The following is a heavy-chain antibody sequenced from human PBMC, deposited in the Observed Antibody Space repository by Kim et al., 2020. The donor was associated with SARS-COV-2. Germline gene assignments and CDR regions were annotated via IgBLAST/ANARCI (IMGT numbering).Heavy chain of an antibody. CDR2: ISGLSTYR. J-gene: IGHJ4*02. CDR1: GFRFSDYA. Sequence: GGSLRLSCAASGFRFSDYAINWVRHVPGKGLEWVCNISGLSTYRYYRGSVKGRFTVSRDNSRNTVSLQMTGLTAEDTAVYYCVRVVGRNSETSGSAFDYWGQGTPVTVS. CDR3: VRVVGRNSETSGSAFDY. V-gene: IGHV3-23*01. D-gene: IGHD3-22*01.